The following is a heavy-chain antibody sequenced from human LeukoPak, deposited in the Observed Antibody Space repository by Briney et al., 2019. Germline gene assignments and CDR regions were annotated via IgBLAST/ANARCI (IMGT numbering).Heavy chain of an antibody. Sequence: GGSLRLSCAASGFTLSNYDMHWVRQAPGKGLEWVAFIRYDGSNKDYADFVKGRFTISRDNSKNTLLLQMNSLRAEDTAVYYCAKDRRHSDSSGYYSHDAFDIWGQGTTVTVSS. V-gene: IGHV3-30*02. CDR2: IRYDGSNK. D-gene: IGHD3-22*01. CDR1: GFTLSNYD. J-gene: IGHJ3*02. CDR3: AKDRRHSDSSGYYSHDAFDI.